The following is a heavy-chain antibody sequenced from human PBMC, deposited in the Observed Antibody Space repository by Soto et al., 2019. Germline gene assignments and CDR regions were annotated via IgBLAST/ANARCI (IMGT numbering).Heavy chain of an antibody. J-gene: IGHJ6*02. CDR2: ISVYNGNT. Sequence: QVQLVQSGAEVKKPGASVKVSCKASGYTFTSYGISWVRQAPGQGLEWMGWISVYNGNTNYAQKFQGRVTMTTDTSTRTAYIELRSLRSDDTAVYYCAVKEGYYYGVDLWGQGTTVTVSS. V-gene: IGHV1-18*01. CDR1: GYTFTSYG. CDR3: AVKEGYYYGVDL.